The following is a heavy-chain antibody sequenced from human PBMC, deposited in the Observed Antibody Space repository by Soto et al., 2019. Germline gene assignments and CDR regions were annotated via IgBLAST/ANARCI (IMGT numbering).Heavy chain of an antibody. V-gene: IGHV3-21*01. D-gene: IGHD2-15*01. J-gene: IGHJ3*02. Sequence: GGSVRLSCAACGFTVSSDSRNWVRQAPGKGLEWVSSISSSSSYIYYADSVKGRFTISRDNAKSSLYLQMNSLRAEDTAVYYCARGSITPWFPDAFDIWGQGTMVTVSS. CDR2: ISSSSSYI. CDR1: GFTVSSDS. CDR3: ARGSITPWFPDAFDI.